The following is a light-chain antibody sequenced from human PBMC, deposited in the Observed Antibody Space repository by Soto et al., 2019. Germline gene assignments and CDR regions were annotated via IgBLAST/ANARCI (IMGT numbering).Light chain of an antibody. V-gene: IGKV3-20*01. CDR2: DAS. CDR1: QSVSNNY. CDR3: QQYGTSPTWT. J-gene: IGKJ1*01. Sequence: EIVLTQSPATLSLSPGERATLSCRASQSVSNNYLAWFQQKPGQAPRLLIYDASSRATGIADRFSGSGSGTDFTLTISRLEPEDFAVYYCQQYGTSPTWTFGQGTKVDI.